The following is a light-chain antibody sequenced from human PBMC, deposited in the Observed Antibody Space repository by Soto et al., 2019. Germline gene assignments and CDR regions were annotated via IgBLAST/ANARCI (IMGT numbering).Light chain of an antibody. Sequence: DIVMTQSPDSLAVSLGERATINCKSSQSLLNTSNNKTFLAWYQQKPGQPPKVVIYWASTRESGVPDRFSGSGSGTEFTLNISGLQAEDVEVYYCQQYDTPPFTFGPGTKVDIK. CDR3: QQYDTPPFT. CDR1: QSLLNTSNNKTF. J-gene: IGKJ3*01. V-gene: IGKV4-1*01. CDR2: WAS.